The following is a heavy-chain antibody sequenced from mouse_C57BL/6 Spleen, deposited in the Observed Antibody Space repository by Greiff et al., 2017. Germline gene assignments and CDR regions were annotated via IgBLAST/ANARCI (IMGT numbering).Heavy chain of an antibody. D-gene: IGHD1-3*01. J-gene: IGHJ3*01. Sequence: QVQLQQSGAELVRPGASVTLSCKASGYTFTDYEMHWVKQTPVHGLEWIGAIDPETGGTAYNQKFKGKAILTADKSSSTAYMELRSLTSEDSAVYYCTRSSGDVGFAYWGQGTLATVSA. V-gene: IGHV1-15*01. CDR1: GYTFTDYE. CDR3: TRSSGDVGFAY. CDR2: IDPETGGT.